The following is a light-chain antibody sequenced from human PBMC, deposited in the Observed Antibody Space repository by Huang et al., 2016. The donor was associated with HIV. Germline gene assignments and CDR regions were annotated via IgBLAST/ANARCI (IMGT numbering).Light chain of an antibody. J-gene: IGKJ3*01. CDR1: QSLSTN. V-gene: IGKV3-15*01. Sequence: EVVMTQSPATLSVSPGERATLFCRASQSLSTNLAWYQQKPGQPPRLLIYGASTRATGVPARFSGSGSGTDFTLTISSPQPEDFAVYYCQQYDDWPPVTFGPGTKVDFK. CDR2: GAS. CDR3: QQYDDWPPVT.